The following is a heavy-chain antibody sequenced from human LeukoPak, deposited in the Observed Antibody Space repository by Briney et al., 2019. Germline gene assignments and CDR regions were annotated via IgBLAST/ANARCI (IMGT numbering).Heavy chain of an antibody. Sequence: PGGSLRLSCAASGFTFSSYSMNWVRQAPGKGLEWVSSISSGGDYVFYADSVKGRIAISRDNANYSVFLQMNSLRAEDTAVYYCARPRGSGSPNWHFDLWGRGTLITVSS. CDR1: GFTFSSYS. CDR2: ISSGGDYV. CDR3: ARPRGSGSPNWHFDL. J-gene: IGHJ2*01. V-gene: IGHV3-21*01. D-gene: IGHD3-10*01.